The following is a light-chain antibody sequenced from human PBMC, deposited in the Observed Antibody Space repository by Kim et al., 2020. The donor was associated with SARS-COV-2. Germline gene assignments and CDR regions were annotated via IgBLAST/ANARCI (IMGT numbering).Light chain of an antibody. CDR2: DVT. CDR3: SSYTDSSTYV. V-gene: IGLV2-14*04. CDR1: SSDVGNYNY. J-gene: IGLJ1*01. Sequence: GQSITISCTGTSSDVGNYNYVSWYQQHPGKVPKLMIYDVTERLPGVSNRFSGSKSGNTASLTISGLQAEDEADYYCSSYTDSSTYVFGSGTKVTVL.